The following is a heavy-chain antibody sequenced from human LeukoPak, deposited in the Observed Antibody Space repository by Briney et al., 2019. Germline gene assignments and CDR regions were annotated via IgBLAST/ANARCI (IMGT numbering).Heavy chain of an antibody. CDR3: ARGGGATRIDF. CDR1: GGSIRSGTYY. Sequence: SQTLSLTCSVSGGSIRSGTYYWSWIRQPAGKGLEWSRRIYTSGSTSSTPSLKSRVTLSVDTSMNPSSLKLTSVTAADTAVYYCARGGGATRIDFWGQETLVTVSS. D-gene: IGHD5-12*01. CDR2: IYTSGST. J-gene: IGHJ4*02. V-gene: IGHV4-61*02.